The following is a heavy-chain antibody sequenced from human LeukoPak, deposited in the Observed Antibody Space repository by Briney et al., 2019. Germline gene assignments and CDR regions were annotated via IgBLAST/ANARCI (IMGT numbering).Heavy chain of an antibody. D-gene: IGHD3-10*01. Sequence: GGSLRLSCAASGFTFSSYSMNWVRQAPGKGLEWVSSISSSSSYIYYADSVKGRFTISRDNAKNSLYLQMNSLRAEDTAVYYCARRVVGSSYYFDYWGQGTLVTVSS. CDR2: ISSSSSYI. CDR1: GFTFSSYS. CDR3: ARRVVGSSYYFDY. J-gene: IGHJ4*02. V-gene: IGHV3-21*01.